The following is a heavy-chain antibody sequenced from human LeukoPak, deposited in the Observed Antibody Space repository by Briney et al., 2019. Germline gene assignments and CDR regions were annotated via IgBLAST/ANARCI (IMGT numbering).Heavy chain of an antibody. J-gene: IGHJ4*02. D-gene: IGHD6-13*01. V-gene: IGHV4-61*10. CDR1: GGSISSGSYY. CDR3: ARVTGYMTEDYFDY. CDR2: IYYSGST. Sequence: SETLSLTCTVSGGSISSGSYYWSWIRQPAGKGLEWIGYIYYSGSTNYNPSLKSRVTISVDTSKNQFSLRLSSVTAADTAVYYCARVTGYMTEDYFDYWGQGTLITVSS.